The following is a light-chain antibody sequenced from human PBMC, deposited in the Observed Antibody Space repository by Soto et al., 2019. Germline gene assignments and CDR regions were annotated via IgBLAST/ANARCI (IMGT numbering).Light chain of an antibody. CDR1: QSVSSY. CDR3: QQRSNWPIT. V-gene: IGKV3-11*01. CDR2: DAS. Sequence: EIVLTQSPATLSLSPGERSTLSCLASQSVSSYLAWYQQKPGQAPRLLIYDASNRATGIPARFSGSGSGTDFTLTISSLEPEDFAVYYCQQRSNWPITFGQGTRLDIK. J-gene: IGKJ5*01.